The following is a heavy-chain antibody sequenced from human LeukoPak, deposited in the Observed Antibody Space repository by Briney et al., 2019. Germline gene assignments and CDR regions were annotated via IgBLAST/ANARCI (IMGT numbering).Heavy chain of an antibody. J-gene: IGHJ5*02. CDR1: GGSFSGYY. V-gene: IGHV4-34*01. CDR2: INHSGST. D-gene: IGHD3-10*01. CDR3: ARDGTMVRGVISGSGQNWFDP. Sequence: SETLSLTCAVYGGSFSGYYWSWVRQPPGKGLEWIGEINHSGSTNYNPSLKSRVTISVDTSKNQFSLKLSSVTAADTAVYYCARDGTMVRGVISGSGQNWFDPWGRGTLVTVSS.